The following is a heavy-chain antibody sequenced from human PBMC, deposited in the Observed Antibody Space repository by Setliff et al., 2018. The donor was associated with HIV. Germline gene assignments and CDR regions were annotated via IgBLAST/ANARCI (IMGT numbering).Heavy chain of an antibody. V-gene: IGHV4-38-2*01. D-gene: IGHD5-12*01. Sequence: PSETLSLTCAVSGYSISSGHYWGWIRQPPGKGLEWIGSIYHSGTTYDNPSLKSRVTISVDTSKNQFSLKLSSVTAADTAVYYCARHGPYEAYYDYMDVWGKGTTVTVSS. CDR1: GYSISSGHY. CDR2: IYHSGTT. CDR3: ARHGPYEAYYDYMDV. J-gene: IGHJ6*03.